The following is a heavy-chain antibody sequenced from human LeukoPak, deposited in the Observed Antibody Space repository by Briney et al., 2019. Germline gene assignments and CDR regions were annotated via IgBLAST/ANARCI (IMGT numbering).Heavy chain of an antibody. D-gene: IGHD6-6*01. CDR2: ISYDGSNK. J-gene: IGHJ3*02. CDR1: GFTFSSYG. CDR3: AKDSGGRSIAAEELPADI. Sequence: GGSLRLSCAASGFTFSSYGMHWVRQAPGKGLEWVAVISYDGSNKYYADSVKGRFTISRDNSKNTLYLQMNSLRAEDTAVYYCAKDSGGRSIAAEELPADIWGQGTMVTVSS. V-gene: IGHV3-30*18.